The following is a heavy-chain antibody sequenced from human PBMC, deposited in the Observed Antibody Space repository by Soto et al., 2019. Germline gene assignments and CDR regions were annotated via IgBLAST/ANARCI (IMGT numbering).Heavy chain of an antibody. CDR2: INPGNGNT. D-gene: IGHD3-22*01. V-gene: IGHV1-3*01. J-gene: IGHJ4*02. CDR1: GYTFTSYG. Sequence: GASVKVSCKASGYTFTSYGINWVRQAPGRGLEWRGWINPGNGNTKYSQQFQGRVIIDRDTSASTAYMELSSLRSEDTAVYYCARGGYFDSSNYLAYWGLGTRVTSPQ. CDR3: ARGGYFDSSNYLAY.